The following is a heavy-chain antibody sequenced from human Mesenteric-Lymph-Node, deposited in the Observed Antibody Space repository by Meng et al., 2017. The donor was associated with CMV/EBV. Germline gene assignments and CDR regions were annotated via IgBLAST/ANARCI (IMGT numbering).Heavy chain of an antibody. CDR3: AKVAQNQKWGDYYYYYAMDV. V-gene: IGHV3-30*02. CDR2: MRYGEADK. J-gene: IGHJ6*02. D-gene: IGHD2-15*01. Sequence: GGSLRLSCVASGFNFNFYGMHWVRQAPGKGLEWVAFMRYGEADKYYADSVKGRFTISRDNSKNTLYLQMNSLRAEATAVYYCAKVAQNQKWGDYYYYYAMDVWGQGTTVTVSS. CDR1: GFNFNFYG.